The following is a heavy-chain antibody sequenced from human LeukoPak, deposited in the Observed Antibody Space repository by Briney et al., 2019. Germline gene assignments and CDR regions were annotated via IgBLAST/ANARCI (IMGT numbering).Heavy chain of an antibody. D-gene: IGHD3-10*01. J-gene: IGHJ5*02. CDR2: IYYSGST. CDR1: GGSISSYY. CDR3: ARLAYGSGNEDYWFDP. V-gene: IGHV4-59*08. Sequence: PSETLSLTCTVSGGSISSYYWSWIRQPPGKGLEGIGYIYYSGSTNYNPSLKSRVTISVDTSKNQFSLKLSSVTAADTAVYYCARLAYGSGNEDYWFDPWGQGTLVTVSS.